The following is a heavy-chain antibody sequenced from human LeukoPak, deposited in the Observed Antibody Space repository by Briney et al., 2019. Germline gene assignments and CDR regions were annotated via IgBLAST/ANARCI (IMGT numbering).Heavy chain of an antibody. Sequence: SETLSLTCTVSGGSISSSSYYWGWIRQPPGKGLEWIGEINHSGSTNYNPSLKSRVTISVDTSKNQFSLKLSSVTAADTAVYYCARRPRYGYYYYYMDVWGKGTTVTISS. J-gene: IGHJ6*03. CDR3: ARRPRYGYYYYYMDV. CDR1: GGSISSSSYY. D-gene: IGHD3-10*01. V-gene: IGHV4-39*07. CDR2: INHSGST.